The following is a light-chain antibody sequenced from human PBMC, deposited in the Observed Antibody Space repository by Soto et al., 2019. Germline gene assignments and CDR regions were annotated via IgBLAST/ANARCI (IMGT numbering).Light chain of an antibody. CDR1: SSDGGGYNY. J-gene: IGLJ2*01. Sequence: QSVLTQPASVSGSPGQSITIACTGTSSDGGGYNYVSWYQQHPGKAPKLMIYDVSSRPSGVSNRFSGSKSGNTASLAVSGLQAEDEADYYCSSYTSGSTLVFGGGIKLTVL. V-gene: IGLV2-14*01. CDR3: SSYTSGSTLV. CDR2: DVS.